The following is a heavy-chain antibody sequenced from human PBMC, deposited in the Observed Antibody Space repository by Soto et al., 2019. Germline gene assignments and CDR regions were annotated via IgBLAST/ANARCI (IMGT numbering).Heavy chain of an antibody. J-gene: IGHJ6*02. V-gene: IGHV3-23*01. Sequence: GGSLRLSCAASGFTFSSYAMSWVRQAPGKGLEWVSAISGSGGSTYYADSVKGRFTISRDNSKNTLYLQMNGLRAEDTAVYYCARDLQQPPYYGMDVWGQGTTVTVSS. CDR2: ISGSGGST. D-gene: IGHD6-13*01. CDR1: GFTFSSYA. CDR3: ARDLQQPPYYGMDV.